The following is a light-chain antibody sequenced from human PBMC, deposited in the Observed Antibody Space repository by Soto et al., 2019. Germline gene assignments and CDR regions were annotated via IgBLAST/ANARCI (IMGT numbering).Light chain of an antibody. CDR1: NIESKS. J-gene: IGLJ1*01. CDR2: VDS. CDR3: QVWDTISDHYV. Sequence: SYELTQPPSVSVAPGQTARITCGGNNIESKSVHWYQQRPGQAPVLVIYVDSDRPSGIPDRFSASTSGNTAALTISRVEAGDGADYYCQVWDTISDHYVFGSGTKVTVL. V-gene: IGLV3-21*02.